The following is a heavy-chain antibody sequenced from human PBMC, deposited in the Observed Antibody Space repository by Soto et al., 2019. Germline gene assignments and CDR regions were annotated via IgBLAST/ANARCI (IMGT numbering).Heavy chain of an antibody. CDR1: GFTFSNYH. Sequence: QVQLVESGGGVVQPGRSLRLSCAASGFTFSNYHMHWVRQAPGKGLAWVAVIWYDGSNKYYADSVKGRFTIPRDNFKNTRYLQMSSLRAEDTAVYYCARDDYGMDVWGQGTTVTVSS. V-gene: IGHV3-33*01. CDR2: IWYDGSNK. J-gene: IGHJ6*02. CDR3: ARDDYGMDV.